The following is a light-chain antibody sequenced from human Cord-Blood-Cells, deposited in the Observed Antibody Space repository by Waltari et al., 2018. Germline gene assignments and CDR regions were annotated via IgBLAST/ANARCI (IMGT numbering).Light chain of an antibody. CDR3: QQYNNWPPTWT. J-gene: IGKJ1*01. V-gene: IGKV3-15*01. Sequence: EIVMTQSPATLSVSPGERATLSCRASQSVSSNLAWYQQKPGQAPRLLIYGASTRATGIPARFSGSGSGTEFTLTISSLQSGDFAVYYCQQYNNWPPTWTFGQGTKVEIQ. CDR2: GAS. CDR1: QSVSSN.